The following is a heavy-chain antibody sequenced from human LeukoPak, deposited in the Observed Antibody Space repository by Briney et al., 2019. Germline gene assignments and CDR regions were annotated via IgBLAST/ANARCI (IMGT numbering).Heavy chain of an antibody. V-gene: IGHV4-4*02. CDR2: ISHDGTT. CDR3: TRENRPFCPFAF. Sequence: SGTLSLTCGVSGGSIDITNYWSWVRQAPGKGLEWSGEISHDGTTNYRPSLRSRVAMSFDRANNQFSLSLTSVTAADTAVYYCTRENRPFCPFAFWGQGVLVTVSS. J-gene: IGHJ4*02. D-gene: IGHD2/OR15-2a*01. CDR1: GGSIDITNY.